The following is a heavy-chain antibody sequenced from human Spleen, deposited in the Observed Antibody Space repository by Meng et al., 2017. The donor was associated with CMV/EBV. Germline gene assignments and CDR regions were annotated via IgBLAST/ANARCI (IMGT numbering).Heavy chain of an antibody. D-gene: IGHD4-23*01. J-gene: IGHJ4*02. CDR3: ARHAGLKGKGAFDS. CDR2: MYYSGST. Sequence: SGDSISSSTYYWGWIRQPPGKGLEWIGSMYYSGSTYYNPSLKSRVTISVDTSKNQFSLKLSSVTAADTAIFYCARHAGLKGKGAFDSWGQGILVTVSS. CDR1: GDSISSSTYY. V-gene: IGHV4-39*01.